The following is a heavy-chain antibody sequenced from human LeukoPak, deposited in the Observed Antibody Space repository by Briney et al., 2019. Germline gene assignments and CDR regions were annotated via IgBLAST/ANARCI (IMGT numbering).Heavy chain of an antibody. Sequence: GGSLRLSCAASGFTFSDYYMSWIRQAPGKGLEWVSYISSSGSTIYYADSVKGRFTISRDNAKNSLYLQMNSLRAEDTAVYYCASPAGIYDSSGYSFDYWGQGTLVTVSS. CDR2: ISSSGSTI. CDR3: ASPAGIYDSSGYSFDY. V-gene: IGHV3-11*01. CDR1: GFTFSDYY. J-gene: IGHJ4*02. D-gene: IGHD3-22*01.